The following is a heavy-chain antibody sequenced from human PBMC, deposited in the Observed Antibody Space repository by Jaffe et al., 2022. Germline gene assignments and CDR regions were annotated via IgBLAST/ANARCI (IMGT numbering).Heavy chain of an antibody. CDR1: GFTFGDYA. D-gene: IGHD7-27*01. J-gene: IGHJ3*02. V-gene: IGHV3-49*04. CDR2: IRSKAYGGTT. Sequence: EVQLVESGGGLVQPGRSLRLSCTASGFTFGDYAMSWVRQAPGKGLEWVGFIRSKAYGGTTEYAASVKGRFTISRDDSKSIAYLQMNSLKTEDTAVYYCTRDGRTGVGAFDIWGQGTMVTVSS. CDR3: TRDGRTGVGAFDI.